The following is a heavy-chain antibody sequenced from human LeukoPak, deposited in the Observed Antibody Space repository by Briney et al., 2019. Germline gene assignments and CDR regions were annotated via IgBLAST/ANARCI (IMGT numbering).Heavy chain of an antibody. D-gene: IGHD2-15*01. CDR2: ISAYNGNT. J-gene: IGHJ4*02. CDR3: ARATDPYCSGGSCYPNY. Sequence: GASVKVSCKASGYTFTSYGISWVRQAPGQGLEWMGWISAYNGNTNYAQKLQGRVTMTTDTSTSTAYMELRSLRSDDTAVYYCARATDPYCSGGSCYPNYWGQGTLVTVSS. CDR1: GYTFTSYG. V-gene: IGHV1-18*01.